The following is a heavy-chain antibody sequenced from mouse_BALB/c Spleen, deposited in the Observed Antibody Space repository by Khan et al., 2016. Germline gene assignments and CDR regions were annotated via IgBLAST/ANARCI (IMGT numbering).Heavy chain of an antibody. CDR2: IRLKSNNYAI. Sequence: EVQLVESGGGLVQPGGSMKLSCVASGFTFSNYWMNWVRQSPEKGLEWVAEIRLKSNNYAIYYAESVKGRFTISRDDSKSSVYLQMNNLGAEDTGIYYRTRDGYLDYWGQGTTLTVSS. J-gene: IGHJ2*01. V-gene: IGHV6-6*02. CDR1: GFTFSNYW. CDR3: TRDGYLDY. D-gene: IGHD2-3*01.